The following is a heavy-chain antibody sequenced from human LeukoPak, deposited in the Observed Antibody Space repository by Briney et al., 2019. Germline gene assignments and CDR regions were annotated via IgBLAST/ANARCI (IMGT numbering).Heavy chain of an antibody. CDR1: GYTFTSYG. J-gene: IGHJ6*02. CDR2: MSAYNGKT. Sequence: ASEKVSCKASGYTFTSYGISCVRQAPGQGLEWMGWMSAYNGKTNYAHKLQGTVTMTTDTSTSTAYMELSSLRSDDTAVYYCARDREVVVAEYYYYGMDGWGQGTTVTVSS. D-gene: IGHD2-15*01. CDR3: ARDREVVVAEYYYYGMDG. V-gene: IGHV1-18*01.